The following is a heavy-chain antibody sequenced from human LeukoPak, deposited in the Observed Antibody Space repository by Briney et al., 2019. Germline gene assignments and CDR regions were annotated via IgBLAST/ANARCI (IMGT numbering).Heavy chain of an antibody. CDR1: GFTFSSYG. Sequence: GRSLRLSCAASGFTFSSYGMHWVRQAPGKGLEWVAVISYDGSNKYYADSVKGRFTISRDNSKNTLYLQMNSLRAEDTAVYYCAKDQVEWLVRGYFDYWGQGTPVTVSS. CDR3: AKDQVEWLVRGYFDY. D-gene: IGHD6-19*01. V-gene: IGHV3-30*18. J-gene: IGHJ4*02. CDR2: ISYDGSNK.